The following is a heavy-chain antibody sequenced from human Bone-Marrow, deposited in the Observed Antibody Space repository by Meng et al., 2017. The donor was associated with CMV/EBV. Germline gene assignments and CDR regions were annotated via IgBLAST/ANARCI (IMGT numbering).Heavy chain of an antibody. CDR1: GGSISSSSYY. J-gene: IGHJ6*02. D-gene: IGHD2-15*01. CDR3: AGGAADHYCYYGMDV. CDR2: IYYSGST. V-gene: IGHV4-39*07. Sequence: SETLSLTCTVSGGSISSSSYYWGWIRQPPGKGLEWIGSIYYSGSTYYNPSLKSRVTISVDTSKNQFSLKLSSVTAADTAVYYCAGGAADHYCYYGMDVWGQGTTVTVSS.